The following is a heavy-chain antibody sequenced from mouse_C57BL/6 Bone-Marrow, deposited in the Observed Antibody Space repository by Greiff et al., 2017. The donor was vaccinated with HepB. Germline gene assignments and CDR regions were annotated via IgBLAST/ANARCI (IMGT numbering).Heavy chain of an antibody. V-gene: IGHV3-3*01. D-gene: IGHD1-1*01. CDR3: ARDQGYYGSLYALDY. CDR2: TFYSGIT. J-gene: IGHJ4*01. Sequence: EVKLQESGPSLVRPSQTLSLTCTVTGFSINSDCYWIWIRQFPGNKLEYIGYTFYSGITYYNPSLESRTYITRDTSKNQFSLKLSSVTTEDTATYSCARDQGYYGSLYALDYWGQGTAVTVSS. CDR1: GFSINSDCY.